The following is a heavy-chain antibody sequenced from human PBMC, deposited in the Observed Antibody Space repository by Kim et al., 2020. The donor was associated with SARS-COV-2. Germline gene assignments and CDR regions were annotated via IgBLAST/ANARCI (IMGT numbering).Heavy chain of an antibody. J-gene: IGHJ6*02. D-gene: IGHD1-26*01. CDR1: GGSFSGYY. CDR2: INHSGST. CDR3: ARGGIVGAINIYYYGMDV. V-gene: IGHV4-34*01. Sequence: SDTLSLTCSVYGGSFSGYYWSWIRQPPGKGLEWIGEINHSGSTNYNPSLKSRVTISVDTSKNQFSLKLSSVTAADTAVYYCARGGIVGAINIYYYGMDVWGQGTTVTVSS.